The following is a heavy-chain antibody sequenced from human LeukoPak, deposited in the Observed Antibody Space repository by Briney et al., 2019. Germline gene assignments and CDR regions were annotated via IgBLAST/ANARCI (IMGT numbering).Heavy chain of an antibody. CDR1: GFTFNRYW. V-gene: IGHV3-7*01. CDR2: IKQDGSEK. Sequence: PGGSLRLSCAASGFTFNRYWMSWVRQAPGKGLEWVANIKQDGSEKYYGDSVKGRFTISRDNAKNSLYLQMNSLRAEDTAVYYCAREIDSSGWFSFDYWGQGTLVTVSS. D-gene: IGHD6-19*01. CDR3: AREIDSSGWFSFDY. J-gene: IGHJ4*02.